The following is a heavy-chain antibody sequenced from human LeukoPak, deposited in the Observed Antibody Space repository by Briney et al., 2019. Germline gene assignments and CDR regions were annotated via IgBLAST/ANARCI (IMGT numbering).Heavy chain of an antibody. J-gene: IGHJ5*02. Sequence: SQTLSLTCTVSGGSISSGSYYWSWIRQPAGKGLEWIGRIYTSGSTNYNPSLKSRVTIPVDTSKNQFSLKLSSVTAADTAVYYCARYYDFWSGPSGFDPWGQGTLVTVSS. CDR3: ARYYDFWSGPSGFDP. CDR1: GGSISSGSYY. D-gene: IGHD3-3*01. V-gene: IGHV4-61*02. CDR2: IYTSGST.